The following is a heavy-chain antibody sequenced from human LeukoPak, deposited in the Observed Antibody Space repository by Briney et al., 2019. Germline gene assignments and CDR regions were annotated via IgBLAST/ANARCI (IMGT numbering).Heavy chain of an antibody. Sequence: ASVKVSCKASGYTSTSYDINWVRQATGQGLEWMGWMNPNSGNTGYAQKFQGRVTMTRNTSISTAYMELSSLRSEDTAVYYCATRAWGAAAGIPYYWGQGTLVTVSS. J-gene: IGHJ4*02. CDR1: GYTSTSYD. CDR3: ATRAWGAAAGIPYY. V-gene: IGHV1-8*01. CDR2: MNPNSGNT. D-gene: IGHD6-13*01.